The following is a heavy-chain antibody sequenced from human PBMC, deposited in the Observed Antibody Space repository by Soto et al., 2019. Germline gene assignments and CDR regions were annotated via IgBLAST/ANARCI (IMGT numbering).Heavy chain of an antibody. V-gene: IGHV3-74*01. CDR3: ARYCSRSSCQMPHC. Sequence: PGGSLRLSCAASGFTFSSYWMYWVRQTPGKGLVWVSRINGDGSTTRYADSVKGRFTISRDNAKNTLYLQVNSLRVEDTAVYYCARYCSRSSCQMPHCWCQGTLVTGSS. D-gene: IGHD2-2*01. CDR2: INGDGSTT. J-gene: IGHJ4*02. CDR1: GFTFSSYW.